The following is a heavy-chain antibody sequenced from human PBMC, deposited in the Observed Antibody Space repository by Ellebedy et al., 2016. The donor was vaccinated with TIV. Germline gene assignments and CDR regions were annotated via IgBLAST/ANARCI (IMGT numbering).Heavy chain of an antibody. CDR3: ARDYGVGNYGMDV. V-gene: IGHV3-21*01. Sequence: GGSLRLSCAASGLTFSSYSMNWVRQAPGKGLEWVSSISSSSSYIYYADSVKGRFTISRDNAKNSLYLQMNSLRAEDTAVYYCARDYGVGNYGMDVWGQGTTVTVSS. CDR2: ISSSSSYI. J-gene: IGHJ6*02. D-gene: IGHD4-17*01. CDR1: GLTFSSYS.